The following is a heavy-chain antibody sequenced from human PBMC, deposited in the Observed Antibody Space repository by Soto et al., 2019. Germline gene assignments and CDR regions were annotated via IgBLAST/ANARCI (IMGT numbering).Heavy chain of an antibody. J-gene: IGHJ4*02. CDR1: GYTFTSYG. CDR3: ARGPVAGSDF. Sequence: GASVKVSCKASGYTFTSYGIVWVRQAPGQGLEWMGWISPYSGETRYAEKFQDRVTLTTDTSTKTAYMDLRNLNSDDTAVYWCARGPVAGSDFWGQGTLVTVSS. V-gene: IGHV1-18*04. D-gene: IGHD6-19*01. CDR2: ISPYSGET.